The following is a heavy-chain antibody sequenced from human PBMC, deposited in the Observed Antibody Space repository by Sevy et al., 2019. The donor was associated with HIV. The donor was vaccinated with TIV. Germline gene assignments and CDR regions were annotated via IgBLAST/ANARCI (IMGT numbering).Heavy chain of an antibody. J-gene: IGHJ3*02. D-gene: IGHD6-19*01. Sequence: ASVKVSCKASGYTFAGYYMHWVRQAPGQGLEWMGWMMPKSGGTNCAQKFQGRVTMTRHTSISTAYMEPSRLRSDDTAVYYCARVCRKTDSSGSPWSAFDIWGQGTMVTVSS. CDR1: GYTFAGYY. CDR2: MMPKSGGT. V-gene: IGHV1-2*02. CDR3: ARVCRKTDSSGSPWSAFDI.